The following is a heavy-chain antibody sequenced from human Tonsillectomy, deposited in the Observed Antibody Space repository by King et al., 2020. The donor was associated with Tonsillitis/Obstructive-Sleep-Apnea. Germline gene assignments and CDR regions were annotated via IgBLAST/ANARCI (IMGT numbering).Heavy chain of an antibody. D-gene: IGHD2-15*01. CDR2: VTGSGGST. CDR1: GFTFRDYA. J-gene: IGHJ3*02. Sequence: VQLVESGGGLVQPGGSLRLSCAASGFTFRDYAFSWVRQAPGKGLEWVSVVTGSGGSTHYADSVKGRFTISSDNSNNTVYLQMNSLRAEDTAVYYCAKDRQARRGYCSGGSSYHDAFDMWGQGTRVTVSS. CDR3: AKDRQARRGYCSGGSSYHDAFDM. V-gene: IGHV3-23*04.